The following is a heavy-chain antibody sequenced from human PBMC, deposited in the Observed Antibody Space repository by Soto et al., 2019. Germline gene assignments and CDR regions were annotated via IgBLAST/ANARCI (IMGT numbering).Heavy chain of an antibody. D-gene: IGHD6-19*01. CDR2: IYSGGST. CDR1: GFTVSSNY. J-gene: IGHJ4*02. Sequence: GSLRLSCAASGFTVSSNYMSWVRQAPGKGLEWVSVIYSGGSTYYADSVKGRFTISRDNSKNTLYLQMNSLRAEDTAVYYCARGGGIAVAGPIDYWGQGTLVTVSS. CDR3: ARGGGIAVAGPIDY. V-gene: IGHV3-53*01.